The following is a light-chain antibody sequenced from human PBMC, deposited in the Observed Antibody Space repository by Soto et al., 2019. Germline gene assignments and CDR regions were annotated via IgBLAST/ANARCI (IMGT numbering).Light chain of an antibody. Sequence: QSALTQPASVPGSPGQSITISCTGTSNDIGAYNYVSWYQQHPGKAPKLLIYDVTNRPSGVSDRFSGSKSGRTASLTISGLQPQDEADYYCSSYTSIIAVVFGGGTKLTVL. CDR1: SNDIGAYNY. CDR3: SSYTSIIAVV. J-gene: IGLJ2*01. V-gene: IGLV2-14*03. CDR2: DVT.